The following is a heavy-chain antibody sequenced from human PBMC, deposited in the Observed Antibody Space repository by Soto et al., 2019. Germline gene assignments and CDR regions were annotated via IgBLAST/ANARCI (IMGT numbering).Heavy chain of an antibody. J-gene: IGHJ4*01. V-gene: IGHV3-30-3*01. D-gene: IGHD6-19*01. CDR3: ARDTAHLPRSGWVFDY. Sequence: QVQLVESGGGVVQPGRSLRLSCAASGFTFSSYAMHWVRQAPGKGLEWVAVISYDGSNKYYADSVKGRFTISRDNSKNTLYLQMNSLRAEDTAVYYCARDTAHLPRSGWVFDYX. CDR1: GFTFSSYA. CDR2: ISYDGSNK.